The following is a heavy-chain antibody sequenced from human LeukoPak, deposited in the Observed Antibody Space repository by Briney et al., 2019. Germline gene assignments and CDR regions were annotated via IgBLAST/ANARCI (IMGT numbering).Heavy chain of an antibody. CDR2: ISSSGSTI. V-gene: IGHV3-48*03. CDR1: GFTFSSYE. J-gene: IGHJ6*03. D-gene: IGHD5-18*01. CDR3: ARGIVDTAMVDYYYMDV. Sequence: PGGSLRLSCAASGFTFSSYEMNWVRQAPGKGLEWVSYISSSGSTIYYADSVKGRFTISRDNAKNSLYLQMNSLRAEDTAVYYCARGIVDTAMVDYYYMDVWGKGTTVTVSS.